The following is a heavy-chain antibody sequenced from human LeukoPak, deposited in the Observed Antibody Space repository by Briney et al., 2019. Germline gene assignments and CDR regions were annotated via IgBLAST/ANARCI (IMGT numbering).Heavy chain of an antibody. Sequence: SETLSLTCNVSGASMSNYYWVWIRQPPGKGLEWIGSIYHSGTTYSGSTYYNPSLKSRVTISLDTSKNQFSLKLNSVTAADTAVYYCGRRVVVAATFDYWGQGTLVTVSS. V-gene: IGHV4-39*01. CDR2: IYHSGTTYSGST. J-gene: IGHJ4*02. D-gene: IGHD2-15*01. CDR3: GRRVVVAATFDY. CDR1: GASMSNYY.